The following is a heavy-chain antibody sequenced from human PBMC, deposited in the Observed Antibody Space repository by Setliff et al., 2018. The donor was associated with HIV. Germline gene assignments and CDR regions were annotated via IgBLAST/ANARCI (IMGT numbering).Heavy chain of an antibody. CDR1: GGVISSHY. Sequence: SETLSLTCTVSGGVISSHYWSWMRQSPGKGLEWIGSVYYSGATNYNPSFKSRITISLDRSKRQFSLNLDSVTPADTAVYFCSTVVTLSYCHDGLCPAFDSWGQGLRVTVSS. V-gene: IGHV4-59*11. J-gene: IGHJ4*02. CDR2: VYYSGAT. CDR3: STVVTLSYCHDGLCPAFDS. D-gene: IGHD2-21*01.